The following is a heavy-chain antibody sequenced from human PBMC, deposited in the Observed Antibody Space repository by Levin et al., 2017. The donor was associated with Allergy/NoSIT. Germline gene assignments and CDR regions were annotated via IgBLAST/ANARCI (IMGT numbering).Heavy chain of an antibody. J-gene: IGHJ4*02. CDR3: VTDESGDEDFDY. Sequence: SCAASGFILRTSDMNWVRQAPGKGLEWISFITKPSRTISYADSVKGRFTVSRDNVKNLLYLDMNSLRAEDTAVYYCVTDESGDEDFDYWGQGTLVTVSS. CDR2: ITKPSRTI. CDR1: GFILRTSD. D-gene: IGHD7-27*01. V-gene: IGHV3-48*01.